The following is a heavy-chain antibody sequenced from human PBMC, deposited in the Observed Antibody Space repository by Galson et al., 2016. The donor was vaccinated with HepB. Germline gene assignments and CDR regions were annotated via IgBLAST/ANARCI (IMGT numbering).Heavy chain of an antibody. Sequence: TLSLTCTVAGASIDSGDHFWTWIRQPAGKGLEWIGHIYTGGSHEYKSSLRSRVSISKDASENQFSLKLTSVTAADTAVSYCAREARFVGGSGFEFWGQGSLVIVSS. CDR3: AREARFVGGSGFEF. J-gene: IGHJ5*01. D-gene: IGHD3-3*01. CDR1: GASIDSGDHF. CDR2: IYTGGSH. V-gene: IGHV4-61*09.